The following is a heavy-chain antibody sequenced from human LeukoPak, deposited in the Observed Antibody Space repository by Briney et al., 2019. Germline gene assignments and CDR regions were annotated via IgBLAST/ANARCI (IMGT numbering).Heavy chain of an antibody. CDR2: INHSGST. CDR3: AREGWYWFDP. J-gene: IGHJ5*02. D-gene: IGHD2-8*01. CDR1: GGSFSGYY. Sequence: SETLSLTCAVYGGSFSGYYWSWIRQPPGKGLEWIGEINHSGSTNYNPSLKSRVTISVDTSKNQFSLKLSSVTAADTAEYYCAREGWYWFDPWGQGTLVTVSS. V-gene: IGHV4-34*01.